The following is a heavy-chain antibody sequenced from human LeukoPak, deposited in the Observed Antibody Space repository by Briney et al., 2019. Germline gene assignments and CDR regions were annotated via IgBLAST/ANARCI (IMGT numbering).Heavy chain of an antibody. Sequence: GASVKVSCKASGYRFSDYYMHWVRQAPGQGLEWIGWVNSNTGGTHYAQKFEGRVTMTRDTSISTAYMELSRLKSDDTAVYYCARGYCSGGSCYHFDSWGQGTLVTASS. V-gene: IGHV1-2*02. CDR1: GYRFSDYY. D-gene: IGHD2-15*01. CDR2: VNSNTGGT. CDR3: ARGYCSGGSCYHFDS. J-gene: IGHJ4*02.